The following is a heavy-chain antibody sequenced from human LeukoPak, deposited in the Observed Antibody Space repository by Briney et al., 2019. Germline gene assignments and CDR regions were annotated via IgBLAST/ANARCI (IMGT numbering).Heavy chain of an antibody. Sequence: ASVKVSCKASGYTFTSYGISWVRQAPGQGLEWMGWISAYNGNTNYAQKLQGRVTMTTDTSTSTAYMELRSLRSDDTAVYYCARFYCSGGSCYSAFDIRGQGTMVTVSS. CDR3: ARFYCSGGSCYSAFDI. V-gene: IGHV1-18*01. D-gene: IGHD2-15*01. CDR1: GYTFTSYG. J-gene: IGHJ3*02. CDR2: ISAYNGNT.